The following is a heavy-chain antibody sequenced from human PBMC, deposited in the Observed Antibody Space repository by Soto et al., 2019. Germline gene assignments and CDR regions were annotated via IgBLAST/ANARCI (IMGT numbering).Heavy chain of an antibody. CDR1: GFTFSSYE. Sequence: EVQLVGSGGGLVQPGGSLRLSCAASGFTFSSYEMNWVRQAPGTGLQWISYISSSGHTIYYADSVKGRFTISRDNAKSALYLHINTLRAEDTAVYYCARGGCSRVSCHKSLNWFEPWCQGTLVTVSS. J-gene: IGHJ5*02. CDR2: ISSSGHTI. D-gene: IGHD2-2*02. CDR3: ARGGCSRVSCHKSLNWFEP. V-gene: IGHV3-48*03.